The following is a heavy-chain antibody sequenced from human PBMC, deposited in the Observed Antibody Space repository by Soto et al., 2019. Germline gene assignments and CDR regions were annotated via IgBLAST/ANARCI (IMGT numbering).Heavy chain of an antibody. CDR2: TYYRSKWYN. J-gene: IGHJ6*02. V-gene: IGHV6-1*01. CDR1: GDSVSSNSAA. D-gene: IGHD1-26*01. CDR3: ARDPGSSIYYYYYGMDV. Sequence: PSQTLSLTCALSGDSVSSNSAAWNWIRQSPSRGLEWLGRTYYRSKWYNDYAVSVKSRITINPDTSKNQFSLQLNSVTPEDTAVYYCARDPGSSIYYYYYGMDVWGQGTTVTVSS.